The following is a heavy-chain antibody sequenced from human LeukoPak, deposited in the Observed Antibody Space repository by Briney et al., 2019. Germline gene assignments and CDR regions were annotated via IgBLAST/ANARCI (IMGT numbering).Heavy chain of an antibody. CDR3: ARNMGDY. Sequence: PGGSLRLSCTASGFTFSTYWMTWARQAPGKGLEWVANINQDGSEKNYVDSVKGRFTISRDNAKNSLYLQMNSLRAEDTAVYYCARNMGDYWGQGTLVTVSS. CDR1: GFTFSTYW. D-gene: IGHD2/OR15-2a*01. J-gene: IGHJ4*02. V-gene: IGHV3-7*04. CDR2: INQDGSEK.